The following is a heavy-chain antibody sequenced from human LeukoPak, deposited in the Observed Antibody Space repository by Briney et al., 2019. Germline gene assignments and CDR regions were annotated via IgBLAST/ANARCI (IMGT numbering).Heavy chain of an antibody. J-gene: IGHJ1*01. CDR1: GGSLNSGTYY. Sequence: PSQTLSLTCTVSGGSLNSGTYYWTWIRQPPGKGLEWIVRIDTSGSTNYNPSLKSRVTISVDTSKNQFSLKLSSVTAADTAVYYCARSIAVAEVLYFQHWGQGTLVTVSS. CDR2: IDTSGST. CDR3: ARSIAVAEVLYFQH. V-gene: IGHV4-61*02. D-gene: IGHD6-19*01.